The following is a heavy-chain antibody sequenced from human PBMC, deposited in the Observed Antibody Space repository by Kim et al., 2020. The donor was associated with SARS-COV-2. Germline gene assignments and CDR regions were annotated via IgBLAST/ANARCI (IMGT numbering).Heavy chain of an antibody. CDR3: ARGIMDSSGWYGSYYYYMDV. D-gene: IGHD6-19*01. Sequence: SETLSLTCAVYGGSFSGYYWSWIRQPPGKGLEWIGEINHSGSTNYNPSLKSRVTISVDTSKNQFSLKLSSVTAADTAVYYCARGIMDSSGWYGSYYYYMDVWGKGTTVTVSS. V-gene: IGHV4-34*01. CDR2: INHSGST. J-gene: IGHJ6*03. CDR1: GGSFSGYY.